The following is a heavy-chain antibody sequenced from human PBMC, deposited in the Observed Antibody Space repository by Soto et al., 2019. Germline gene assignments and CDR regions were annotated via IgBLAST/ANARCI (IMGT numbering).Heavy chain of an antibody. Sequence: QVQLVQSGAEVMRPGSSVKVSCKASGGTFSSYTISWVRQAPGQGLEWMGRIIPILGIANYAQKFQGRVTITADKSTSTAYMELSSLRSEDTAVYYCARVWGGNSGGGDYWGQGTLVTVSS. D-gene: IGHD2-21*02. J-gene: IGHJ4*02. CDR1: GGTFSSYT. CDR2: IIPILGIA. V-gene: IGHV1-69*02. CDR3: ARVWGGNSGGGDY.